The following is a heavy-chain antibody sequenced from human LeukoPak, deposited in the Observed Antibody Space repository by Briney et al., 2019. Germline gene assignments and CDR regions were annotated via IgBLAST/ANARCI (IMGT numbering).Heavy chain of an antibody. J-gene: IGHJ4*02. V-gene: IGHV3-30*03. CDR3: ARDVAAAALDY. D-gene: IGHD6-13*01. CDR2: ISYDGSNK. CDR1: GFTFSSYW. Sequence: PGGSLRLSCAASGFTFSSYWMSWVRQAPGKGLEWVAVISYDGSNKYYADSVKGRFTISRDNSKNTLYLQMNSLRAEDTAVYYCARDVAAAALDYWGQGTLVTVSS.